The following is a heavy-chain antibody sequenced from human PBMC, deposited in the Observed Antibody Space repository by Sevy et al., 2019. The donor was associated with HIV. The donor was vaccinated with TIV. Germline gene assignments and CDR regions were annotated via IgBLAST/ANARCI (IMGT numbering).Heavy chain of an antibody. V-gene: IGHV3-9*01. D-gene: IGHD6-6*01. CDR3: AKDNRPATMSNSSYYYYYGMDV. J-gene: IGHJ6*02. Sequence: GGSLRLSCAVSGFSFGDYAMHWVRQAPGKGLEWVSGISWNSVSLDYADSVKGRFTISRDNAKNSLFLQMNRLRSEDTALYYCAKDNRPATMSNSSYYYYYGMDVWGQGTTVTVSS. CDR1: GFSFGDYA. CDR2: ISWNSVSL.